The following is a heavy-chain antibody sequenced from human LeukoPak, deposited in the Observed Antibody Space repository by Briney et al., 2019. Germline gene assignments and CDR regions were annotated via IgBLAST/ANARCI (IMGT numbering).Heavy chain of an antibody. CDR3: ARDYGDYVRGLDY. J-gene: IGHJ4*02. Sequence: GGSLRLSCAASGFTFSSYSMTWVRQAPGKGLEWVSSISSSGGYIYYADSVKGRFTISRDNANSLYLQMNSLRAEDTAVYYCARDYGDYVRGLDYWGQGTLVTVSS. V-gene: IGHV3-21*01. D-gene: IGHD4-17*01. CDR1: GFTFSSYS. CDR2: ISSSGGYI.